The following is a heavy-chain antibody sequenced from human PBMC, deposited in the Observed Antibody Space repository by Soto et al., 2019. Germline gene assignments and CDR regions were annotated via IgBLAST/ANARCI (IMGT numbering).Heavy chain of an antibody. CDR2: MDQDGSET. D-gene: IGHD3-16*01. J-gene: IGHJ4*02. CDR1: GFTLSTYW. Sequence: EVQLVASGGGLVQPGGSLRLSCAASGFTLSTYWMTWVRQPPGKGLEWVANMDQDGSETYYVDSVRGRFTVSRDNAKNSLYLQMNSLRVEDTAVYYCVCGGNFFIYWGQGTLVTVSP. CDR3: VCGGNFFIY. V-gene: IGHV3-7*01.